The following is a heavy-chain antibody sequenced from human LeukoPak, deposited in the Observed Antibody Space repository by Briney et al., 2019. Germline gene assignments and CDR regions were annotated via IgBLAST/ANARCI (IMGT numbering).Heavy chain of an antibody. Sequence: ASVKVSCKASGYTFTSYYMHWVRQAPGQGLEWMGIINPSGGSTSYAQKLQGRVTMTRDTSTSTVYMELSSLRSEDTAVYYCGTGGSSWSDAFDIWGQGTMVTVSS. CDR2: INPSGGST. CDR1: GYTFTSYY. CDR3: GTGGSSWSDAFDI. J-gene: IGHJ3*02. V-gene: IGHV1-46*01. D-gene: IGHD6-13*01.